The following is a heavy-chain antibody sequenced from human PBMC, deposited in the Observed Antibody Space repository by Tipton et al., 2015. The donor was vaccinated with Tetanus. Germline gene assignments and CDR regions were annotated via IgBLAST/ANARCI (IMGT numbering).Heavy chain of an antibody. CDR3: ARDQGGGRVARLNWFGP. V-gene: IGHV4-31*03. Sequence: TLSLTCSVSGASISSGGYFWNWIRHRPGKGLEWIGYIYYSGSTFYNPSFKSRVTISVDTSNNQFSLRLSSVTAADTAVYYCARDQGGGRVARLNWFGPWGQGTLVTVSS. J-gene: IGHJ5*02. CDR2: IYYSGST. D-gene: IGHD3-16*01. CDR1: GASISSGGYF.